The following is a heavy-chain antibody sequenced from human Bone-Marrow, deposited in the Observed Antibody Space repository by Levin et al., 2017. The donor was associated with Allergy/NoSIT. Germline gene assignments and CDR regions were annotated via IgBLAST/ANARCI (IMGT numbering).Heavy chain of an antibody. CDR2: IYSGGST. CDR3: ARDGGLAYCGGDCYSSPPLVD. CDR1: GFTVSSHY. V-gene: IGHV3-53*01. Sequence: GESLKISCAASGFTVSSHYMSWVRQAPGKGLEWVSVIYSGGSTYYADSVKGRFTISRDNSKNTLYLQMNSLRAEDTAVYYCARDGGLAYCGGDCYSSPPLVDWGQGTLVTVSS. D-gene: IGHD2-21*02. J-gene: IGHJ4*02.